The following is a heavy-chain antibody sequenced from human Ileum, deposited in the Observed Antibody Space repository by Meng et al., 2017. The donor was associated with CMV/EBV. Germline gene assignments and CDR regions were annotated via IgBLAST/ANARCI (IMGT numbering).Heavy chain of an antibody. CDR1: GFTFSSYW. V-gene: IGHV3-74*01. Sequence: GESLKISCAASGFTFSSYWMNWVRQVPGKGLVWVSGINSDGSTTSYVDSVQGRFTISRDNAKNTLFLQMNSLKDDDTAVYYCASLGSSSTSDIWGQGTMVTVSS. D-gene: IGHD6-6*01. J-gene: IGHJ3*02. CDR2: INSDGSTT. CDR3: ASLGSSSTSDI.